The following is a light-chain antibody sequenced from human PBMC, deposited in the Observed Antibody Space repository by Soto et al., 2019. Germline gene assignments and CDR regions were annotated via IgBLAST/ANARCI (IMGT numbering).Light chain of an antibody. CDR1: SSDVGGYGY. Sequence: QSALTQPPSASGSPGQSVTISCTGTSSDVGGYGYVSWYQQHPGKAPKLMIFEVTKRASGVPNRFSGSKSGNTASLTVSGLQAEDEADYYCSSYAGINTDVVFGGGTKL. J-gene: IGLJ2*01. CDR3: SSYAGINTDVV. CDR2: EVT. V-gene: IGLV2-8*01.